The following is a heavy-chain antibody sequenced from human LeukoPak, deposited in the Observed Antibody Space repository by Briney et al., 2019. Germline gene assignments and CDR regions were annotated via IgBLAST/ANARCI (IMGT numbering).Heavy chain of an antibody. CDR1: GFTFRTYW. J-gene: IGHJ4*02. D-gene: IGHD1-26*01. V-gene: IGHV3-74*01. Sequence: GGSLRLSCAVSGFTFRTYWMHWVRQVPGEGLVWVSRINEDGSNTNYADSVKGRFSISRDNAKNTLYLQMNSLRAEDTAVYYCGRDLGGRSGYWGQGTLVTVSS. CDR2: INEDGSNT. CDR3: GRDLGGRSGY.